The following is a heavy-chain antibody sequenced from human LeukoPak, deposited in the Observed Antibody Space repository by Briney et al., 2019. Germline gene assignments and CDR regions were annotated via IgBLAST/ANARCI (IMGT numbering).Heavy chain of an antibody. Sequence: GESLKISCKGSGYTFTSDWIAWVRQMPGKGLEYMGIIYPGDSDTRYSPSFEGHVTFSADESTSTAYLQWSSLKASDTAMYYRARSPPYCSGGSCYPKAFDPWGQGTLVTVSS. J-gene: IGHJ5*02. V-gene: IGHV5-51*01. D-gene: IGHD2-15*01. CDR3: ARSPPYCSGGSCYPKAFDP. CDR2: IYPGDSDT. CDR1: GYTFTSDW.